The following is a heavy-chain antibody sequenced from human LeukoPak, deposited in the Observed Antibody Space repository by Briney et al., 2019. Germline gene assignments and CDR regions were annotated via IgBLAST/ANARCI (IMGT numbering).Heavy chain of an antibody. J-gene: IGHJ3*02. CDR3: AKVTLGVGAGNAFDI. Sequence: GGSLRLSCAASGFTFDDYAMHWVRQAPGKGLEWVSGISWNSGSIGYADSVKGRFTISRDNAKNSLYLQMNSLRAEDTALYYCAKVTLGVGAGNAFDIWGQGTMVTVSS. CDR1: GFTFDDYA. D-gene: IGHD6-13*01. V-gene: IGHV3-9*01. CDR2: ISWNSGSI.